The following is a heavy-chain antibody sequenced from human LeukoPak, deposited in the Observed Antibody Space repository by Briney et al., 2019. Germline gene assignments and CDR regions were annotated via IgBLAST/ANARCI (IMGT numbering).Heavy chain of an antibody. CDR1: GYTFTSYD. J-gene: IGHJ5*02. CDR3: ARDLPRGRDGYNFWFDP. Sequence: ASVKVSCKASGYTFTSYDINWVRQATGQGLEWMGWMNPNSGNTGYAQKFQGRVTMTRNTSISTAYMELSSLRSEDTAVYYCARDLPRGRDGYNFWFDPWGQGTLVTVSS. V-gene: IGHV1-8*01. CDR2: MNPNSGNT. D-gene: IGHD5-24*01.